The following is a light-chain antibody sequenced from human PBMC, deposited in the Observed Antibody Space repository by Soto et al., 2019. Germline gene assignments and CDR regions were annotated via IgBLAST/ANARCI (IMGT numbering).Light chain of an antibody. CDR2: KAS. J-gene: IGKJ1*01. CDR3: QQYNSYTWT. V-gene: IGKV1-5*03. Sequence: DIQMTQSPSTLSASVGDRVTITCRASQSIGSWLAWYQQKPGKAPKLLIYKASSLESGVPPRFSGSGSGTEYTLTISSLQPDDFATYYCQQYNSYTWTFGQGTRWIS. CDR1: QSIGSW.